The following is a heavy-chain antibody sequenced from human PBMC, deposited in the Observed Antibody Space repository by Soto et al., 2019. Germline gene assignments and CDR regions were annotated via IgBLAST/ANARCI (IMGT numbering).Heavy chain of an antibody. CDR1: GGSINSNYF. Sequence: SETLCLTCAVSGGSINSNYFWGWIRQPPGRGLEWIGSIYYGGNTYYNPSLKSRVTISADSSKNQFSLNLNSVTAADTAVYYCARNNWNDPLVYWGQGTLVTVSS. J-gene: IGHJ4*02. CDR2: IYYGGNT. CDR3: ARNNWNDPLVY. V-gene: IGHV4-39*01. D-gene: IGHD1-1*01.